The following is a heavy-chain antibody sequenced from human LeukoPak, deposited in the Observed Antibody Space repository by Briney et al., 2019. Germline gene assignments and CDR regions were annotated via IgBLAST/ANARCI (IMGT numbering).Heavy chain of an antibody. J-gene: IGHJ3*02. CDR3: ARGGRDGFDI. D-gene: IGHD2-15*01. Sequence: GGSLRLPCAASGFTFSTYDMHWVRRATGKGLEWVSAIATGGDTFYSASAKGRFTISRQNAKSSLYLQMNSLRAGDTAVYYCARGGRDGFDIWGQGTGVTVSS. CDR2: IATGGDT. CDR1: GFTFSTYD. V-gene: IGHV3-13*01.